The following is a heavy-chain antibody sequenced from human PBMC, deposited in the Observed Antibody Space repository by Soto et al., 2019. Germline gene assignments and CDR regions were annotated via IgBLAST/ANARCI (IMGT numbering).Heavy chain of an antibody. CDR1: GFTFSSYG. Sequence: GESLKISCAASGFTFSSYGMAWVRQAPGKGLEWVAIIWFDGSKKYHADSVKGRFTISRDDSKNTLYLQMNSLRAEDTAVYYCARDPRGLSISLFDYWGQGTLVTVSS. V-gene: IGHV3-33*01. J-gene: IGHJ4*02. D-gene: IGHD3-16*02. CDR3: ARDPRGLSISLFDY. CDR2: IWFDGSKK.